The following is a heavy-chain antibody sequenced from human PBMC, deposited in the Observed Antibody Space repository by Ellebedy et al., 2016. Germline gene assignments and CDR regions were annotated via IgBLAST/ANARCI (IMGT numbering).Heavy chain of an antibody. Sequence: GGSLRLSXAASGFTFSDYYMSWIRQAPGKGLEWVSYISSSGSTIYYADSVKGRFTISRDNAKNSLYLQVNSLRAEDTAVYYCARESRFLEWWGLVDVWGKGTTVTVSS. J-gene: IGHJ6*04. CDR1: GFTFSDYY. CDR3: ARESRFLEWWGLVDV. D-gene: IGHD3-3*01. CDR2: ISSSGSTI. V-gene: IGHV3-11*01.